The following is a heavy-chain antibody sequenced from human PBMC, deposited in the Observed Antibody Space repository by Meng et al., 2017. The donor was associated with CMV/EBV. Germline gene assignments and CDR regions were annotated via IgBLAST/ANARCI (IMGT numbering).Heavy chain of an antibody. CDR3: ARFQGWGTKNSYSNYTTSDY. CDR2: ISYDGSNK. J-gene: IGHJ4*02. CDR1: GFTFSSYA. Sequence: GESLKISCAASGFTFSSYAMHWVRQAPGKGLEWVAVISYDGSNKYYADSVKGRFTISRDNSKNTQYLQMNSLRAEDTAVYYCARFQGWGTKNSYSNYTTSDYWGQGTLVTVSS. V-gene: IGHV3-30-3*01. D-gene: IGHD4-11*01.